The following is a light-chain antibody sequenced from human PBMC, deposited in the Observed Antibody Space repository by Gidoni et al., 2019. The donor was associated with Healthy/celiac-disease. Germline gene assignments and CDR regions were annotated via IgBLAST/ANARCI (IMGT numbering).Light chain of an antibody. J-gene: IGKJ2*01. CDR3: QRSYSTPPT. Sequence: DIQMTQSPSSLSASVGDRVTITCRASQSISSYLNWYQQKPGKAPKLLIYAASSLQSGVPSRFSGSGSGTDFTLTISSLQPEDFATYYCQRSYSTPPTFGQGTKLEI. CDR1: QSISSY. V-gene: IGKV1-39*01. CDR2: AAS.